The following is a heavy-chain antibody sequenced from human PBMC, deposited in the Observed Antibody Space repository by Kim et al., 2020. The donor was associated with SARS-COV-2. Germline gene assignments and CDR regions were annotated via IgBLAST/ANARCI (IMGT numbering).Heavy chain of an antibody. CDR3: ARDVSVPKTSLCRFDP. D-gene: IGHD2-21*01. J-gene: IGHJ5*02. Sequence: SETLSLTCTVSDASISSYYWSWIRQSAGKGLEWIGRAYMSGSTSYNPSLKSRVTMSVDTSKSQISLKLNSVTAADTAVYYCARDVSVPKTSLCRFDPWGQGTLVTVSS. CDR2: AYMSGST. CDR1: DASISSYY. V-gene: IGHV4-4*07.